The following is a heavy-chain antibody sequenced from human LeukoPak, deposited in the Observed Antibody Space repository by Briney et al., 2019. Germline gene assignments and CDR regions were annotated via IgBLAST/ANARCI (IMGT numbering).Heavy chain of an antibody. CDR2: IKQDGSEK. Sequence: PGGSPRLSCVASGFTSSSYWMSWLRQAPGKGLEWVANIKQDGSEKYYMDSVKGRFTISRDNAKNSLFLQMNSLRAEDTAVYYCARDLVGGSYYWGQGTMVTVSS. CDR1: GFTSSSYW. J-gene: IGHJ4*02. CDR3: ARDLVGGSYY. D-gene: IGHD1-26*01. V-gene: IGHV3-7*01.